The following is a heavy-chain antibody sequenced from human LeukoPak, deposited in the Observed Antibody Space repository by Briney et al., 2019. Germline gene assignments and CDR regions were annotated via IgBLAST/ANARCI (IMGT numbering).Heavy chain of an antibody. CDR2: INPNSGGT. D-gene: IGHD2-2*01. CDR3: ASGGAAYCSSASCYHVEYFDY. Sequence: GASVKVSCKASGYTFSGYYIHWVRQAPGQGLEWLGWINPNSGGTNYAQKFQGRVTMTRDTSISTAYMELSRLRSDDTGVYYCASGGAAYCSSASCYHVEYFDYWGQGTLVTVSS. J-gene: IGHJ4*02. V-gene: IGHV1-2*02. CDR1: GYTFSGYY.